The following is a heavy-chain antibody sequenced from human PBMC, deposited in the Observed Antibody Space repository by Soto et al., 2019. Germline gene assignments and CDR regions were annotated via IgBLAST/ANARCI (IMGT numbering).Heavy chain of an antibody. J-gene: IGHJ6*03. Sequence: SETLSLTCTVSGGSISSSSYYWGWIRQPPGKGLEWIGSIYYSGSTYYNPSLKSRVTISVDTSKNQFSLKLSSVTAADTAVYYCARHALSRPHDFWSGYSSDYYYYYMDVWGKGTTVTVSS. D-gene: IGHD3-3*01. V-gene: IGHV4-39*01. CDR1: GGSISSSSYY. CDR2: IYYSGST. CDR3: ARHALSRPHDFWSGYSSDYYYYYMDV.